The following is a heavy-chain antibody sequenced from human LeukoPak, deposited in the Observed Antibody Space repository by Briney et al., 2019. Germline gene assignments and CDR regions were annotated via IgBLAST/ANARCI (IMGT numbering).Heavy chain of an antibody. Sequence: SETLSLTCAVYGGSFSGYYWSWIRQPPGKGLEWIGSIYYSGNTYYNPSLKSRVTISVDTSKNQFSLKLSSVTAADTAVYYCARSKDILTGYCFDYWGQGTLVTVSS. CDR3: ARSKDILTGYCFDY. CDR2: IYYSGNT. CDR1: GGSFSGYY. V-gene: IGHV4-34*01. D-gene: IGHD3-9*01. J-gene: IGHJ4*02.